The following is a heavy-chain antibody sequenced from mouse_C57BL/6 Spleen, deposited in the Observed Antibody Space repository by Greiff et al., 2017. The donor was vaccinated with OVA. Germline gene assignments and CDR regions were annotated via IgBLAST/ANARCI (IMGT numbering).Heavy chain of an antibody. Sequence: DVKLVESGGGLVKPGGSLKLSCAASGFTFSDYGMHWVRQAPEKGLEWVAYISSGSSTIYYADTVKGRFTISRDNSKNTLFLQMTRLRSEDTAMYYCAYYYGSSPFAYWGQGTLVTVSA. V-gene: IGHV5-17*01. CDR2: ISSGSSTI. CDR3: AYYYGSSPFAY. J-gene: IGHJ3*01. CDR1: GFTFSDYG. D-gene: IGHD1-1*01.